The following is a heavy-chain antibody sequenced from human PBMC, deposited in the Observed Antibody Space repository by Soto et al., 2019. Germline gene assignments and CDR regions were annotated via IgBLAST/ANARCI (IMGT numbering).Heavy chain of an antibody. D-gene: IGHD1-26*01. CDR1: GFTFGSNA. CDR2: ISGSGGST. Sequence: PGGSLRLSCAASGFTFGSNAMSWVRQAPGKGLEWVSAISGSGGSTYYAASVKGRFTISRDNSKNTLYLQMNSLRAEDTAVYYCAKDLGWGGSYYQFDSWGQGTLVTVSS. CDR3: AKDLGWGGSYYQFDS. V-gene: IGHV3-23*01. J-gene: IGHJ4*02.